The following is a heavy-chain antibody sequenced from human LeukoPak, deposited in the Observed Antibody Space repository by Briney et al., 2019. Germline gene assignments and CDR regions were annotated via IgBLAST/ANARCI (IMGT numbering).Heavy chain of an antibody. CDR1: GFTVSSNY. V-gene: IGHV3-66*01. Sequence: GGSLRLSCAASGFTVSSNYMSWVRQAPGKGLEWVSVIYSGGSTYYADSVKGRFTISRDNSKNTLYLQMNSLRAEDTAVYYCASAVGYSSSWYSFDYWGQGTLVTVSS. D-gene: IGHD6-13*01. CDR2: IYSGGST. J-gene: IGHJ4*02. CDR3: ASAVGYSSSWYSFDY.